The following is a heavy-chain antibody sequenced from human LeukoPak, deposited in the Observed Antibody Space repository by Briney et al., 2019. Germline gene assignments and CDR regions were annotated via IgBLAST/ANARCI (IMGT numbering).Heavy chain of an antibody. CDR3: ARAGSDWKIDY. J-gene: IGHJ4*02. Sequence: GGSLRLSCAASGFTFSSYEMNWVRQAPGKGLEWVSYISSSGSTIYYADSVKGRFTISRDNAKDSLYLQMNSLRAEDTAVYYCARAGSDWKIDYWGQGTLVTVSS. D-gene: IGHD6-19*01. CDR2: ISSSGSTI. V-gene: IGHV3-48*03. CDR1: GFTFSSYE.